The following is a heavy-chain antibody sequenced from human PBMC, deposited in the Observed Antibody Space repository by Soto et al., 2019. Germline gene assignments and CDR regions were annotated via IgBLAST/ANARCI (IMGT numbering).Heavy chain of an antibody. CDR1: GFTFSSYG. V-gene: IGHV3-33*01. CDR2: IWYDGSNK. D-gene: IGHD2-15*01. J-gene: IGHJ6*02. CDR3: ARILGYCSGGSCYDPLYYYYGMDV. Sequence: GGSLRLSCAASGFTFSSYGMHWVRQAPGKGLEWVAVIWYDGSNKYYADSVKGRFTISRDNSKNTLYLQMNSLRAEDTAVYYCARILGYCSGGSCYDPLYYYYGMDVSGQGTTVTVSS.